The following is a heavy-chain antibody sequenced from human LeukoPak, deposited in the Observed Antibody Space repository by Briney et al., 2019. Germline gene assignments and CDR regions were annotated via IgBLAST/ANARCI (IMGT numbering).Heavy chain of an antibody. CDR3: ARDASFYYDSSGYYPA. CDR2: IYTSGST. CDR1: GFTFSSYA. V-gene: IGHV4-4*07. J-gene: IGHJ5*02. Sequence: PGGSLRLSCAASGFTFSSYAMSWIRQPAGKGLEWIGRIYTSGSTNYNPSLKSRVTMSVDTSKNQFSLKLSSVTAADTAVYYCARDASFYYDSSGYYPAWGQGTLVTVSS. D-gene: IGHD3-22*01.